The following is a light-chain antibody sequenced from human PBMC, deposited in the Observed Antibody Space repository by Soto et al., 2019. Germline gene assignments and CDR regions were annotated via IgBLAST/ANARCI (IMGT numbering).Light chain of an antibody. Sequence: QSALTQPASVSGFPGQSITISCTGTSSDVGDYNYVSWYQHVPGNAPKLMIYGVTNRPSGVSNRFSGSKSGNTASLTISGLQAEDEADYYCSSYTPGYTWIFGGGTKLTVL. CDR3: SSYTPGYTWI. CDR1: SSDVGDYNY. CDR2: GVT. V-gene: IGLV2-14*01. J-gene: IGLJ2*01.